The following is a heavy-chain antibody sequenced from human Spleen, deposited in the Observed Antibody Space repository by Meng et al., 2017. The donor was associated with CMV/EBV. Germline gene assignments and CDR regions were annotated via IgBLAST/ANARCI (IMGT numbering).Heavy chain of an antibody. CDR3: AKDPNPRPYYDSSGYWLRYYGMDV. Sequence: LSLTCAASGFTFSRYGMHWVRQAPGKGLDWVAFIRYDGSNKYYADSVKGRFTISRDNSKNTLYLQMNSLRAEDTAVYYCAKDPNPRPYYDSSGYWLRYYGMDVWGQGTTVTVSS. J-gene: IGHJ6*02. V-gene: IGHV3-30*02. D-gene: IGHD3-22*01. CDR2: IRYDGSNK. CDR1: GFTFSRYG.